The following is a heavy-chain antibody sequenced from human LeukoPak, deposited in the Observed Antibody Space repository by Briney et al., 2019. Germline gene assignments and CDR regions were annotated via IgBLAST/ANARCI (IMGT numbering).Heavy chain of an antibody. J-gene: IGHJ3*02. CDR3: AKDFSSGYLGDGFDI. D-gene: IGHD3-22*01. Sequence: GGSLRLSCAASGFTFSDYAMSWVRQATGKGLEWASGIGNSGHSTYYADSVKGRFTISRDNSRNTLYLQMNSLRVEDTALFYCAKDFSSGYLGDGFDIWGQGTMVTVSA. CDR1: GFTFSDYA. V-gene: IGHV3-23*01. CDR2: IGNSGHST.